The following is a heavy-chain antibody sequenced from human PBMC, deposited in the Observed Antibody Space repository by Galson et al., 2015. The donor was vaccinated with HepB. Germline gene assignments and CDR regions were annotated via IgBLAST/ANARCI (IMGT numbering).Heavy chain of an antibody. D-gene: IGHD3-10*01. J-gene: IGHJ1*01. V-gene: IGHV4-59*08. Sequence: SETLSLTCTVSGASVTGYYWSWIRQPPGKGLQWIGYIYYDGNTNYNPSPKSRVTMSVDTSKNQFSLNLRSVTATDTAVYYCARHGFGSEDNVWGQGTLVAVSS. CDR1: GASVTGYY. CDR3: ARHGFGSEDNV. CDR2: IYYDGNT.